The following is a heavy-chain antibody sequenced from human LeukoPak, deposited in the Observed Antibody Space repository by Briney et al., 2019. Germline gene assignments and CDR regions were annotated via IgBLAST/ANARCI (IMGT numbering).Heavy chain of an antibody. V-gene: IGHV6-1*01. J-gene: IGHJ5*02. CDR1: GDSVSSNSAA. CDR2: TYYRSKWYN. Sequence: SQTLSLICAISGDSVSSNSAAWNWIRQSPSRGLEWLGRTYYRSKWYNDYAVSVKSRITINPDTSKNQFSLQLNSVTPEDTAVYYCARMACSSTSCQLPNWFDPWGQGTLVTVSS. CDR3: ARMACSSTSCQLPNWFDP. D-gene: IGHD2-2*01.